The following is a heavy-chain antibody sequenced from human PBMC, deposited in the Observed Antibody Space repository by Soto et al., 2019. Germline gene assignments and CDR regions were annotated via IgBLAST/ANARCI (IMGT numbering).Heavy chain of an antibody. Sequence: QVQLQQWGAGLLKPSETLSLTCAVYGGSFSGYYWSWIRQPPGKGLEWIGEINHSGSTNYNPSLKSRVTISVDTSKHQFSLKLSSVTAADTAVYYCARGGGSLPSPYWGQGTLVTVSS. CDR3: ARGGGSLPSPY. V-gene: IGHV4-34*01. CDR1: GGSFSGYY. CDR2: INHSGST. D-gene: IGHD3-10*01. J-gene: IGHJ4*02.